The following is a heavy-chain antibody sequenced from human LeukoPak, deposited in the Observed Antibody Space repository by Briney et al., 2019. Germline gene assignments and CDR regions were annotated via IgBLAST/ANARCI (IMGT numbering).Heavy chain of an antibody. CDR3: ARDAPTLGSHFDY. CDR2: ISSSSSYI. Sequence: GGSLRLSCAASGFTFSSYGMNWVRQAPGKGLEWVSSISSSSSYIYYTDSVKGRFTISRDNAKNSLYLQMSSLRAEDTAVYYCARDAPTLGSHFDYWGQGTLVTVSS. V-gene: IGHV3-21*01. J-gene: IGHJ4*02. D-gene: IGHD7-27*01. CDR1: GFTFSSYG.